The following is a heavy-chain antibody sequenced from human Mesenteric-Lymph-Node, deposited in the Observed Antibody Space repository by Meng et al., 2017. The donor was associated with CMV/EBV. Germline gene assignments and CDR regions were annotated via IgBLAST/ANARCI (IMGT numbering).Heavy chain of an antibody. V-gene: IGHV3-23*01. CDR1: VFTFSSYA. CDR2: ISGSTSSDT. Sequence: GGSLRLSCAASVFTFSSYALHWVRQAPGKGLVWVSSISGSTSSDTYYADSVGGRFSISRDNSKNTVFLHLSSLRAEDTAIYYCARALRGYAYPRDAFGIWGQGTMVTVSS. CDR3: ARALRGYAYPRDAFGI. D-gene: IGHD5-18*01. J-gene: IGHJ3*02.